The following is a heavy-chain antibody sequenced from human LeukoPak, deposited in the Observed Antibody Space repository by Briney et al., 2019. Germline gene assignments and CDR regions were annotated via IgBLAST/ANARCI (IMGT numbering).Heavy chain of an antibody. D-gene: IGHD5-18*01. CDR3: ARGYSYGYRGLGGNFDY. V-gene: IGHV1-69*05. CDR1: GDTFSSYA. J-gene: IGHJ4*02. Sequence: SAKVSCKASGDTFSSYAISWVRQAPGQGLEWMGGIIPIFGTANYAQKFQGRVTITTDESTSTAYMELSSLRSEDTAVYYCARGYSYGYRGLGGNFDYWGQGTLVTVSS. CDR2: IIPIFGTA.